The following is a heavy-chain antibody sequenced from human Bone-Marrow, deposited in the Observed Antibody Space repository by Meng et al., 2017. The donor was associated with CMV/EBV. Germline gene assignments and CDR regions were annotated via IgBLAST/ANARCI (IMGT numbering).Heavy chain of an antibody. J-gene: IGHJ6*02. D-gene: IGHD2-2*01. CDR1: GFTVSTSY. CDR2: IYSVGNT. V-gene: IGHV3-66*02. CDR3: ARNLVLPAAIQYYYHNHGMDV. Sequence: GGSLRLSCAVSGFTVSTSYRSWVRQAPGKGLEWVSIIYSVGNTYYADSVKGRFTISRDNAKNTLTLQMNSLRVDDTAVYYCARNLVLPAAIQYYYHNHGMDVWSQGTTVSVSS.